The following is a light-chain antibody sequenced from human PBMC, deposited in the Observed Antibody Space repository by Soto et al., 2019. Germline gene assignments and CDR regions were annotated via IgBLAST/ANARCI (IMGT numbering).Light chain of an antibody. J-gene: IGKJ2*01. CDR2: DAS. V-gene: IGKV3-11*01. CDR1: QSIYSY. CDR3: QQRSDWRRT. Sequence: EIVLTQSPATLSLSPGERATLSCRASQSIYSYLAWYEQRPGQAPRLVIYDASSRATGIPARFSASASGSDFTLNISRLEPEDFAVYYCQQRSDWRRTFGRGTKLEIK.